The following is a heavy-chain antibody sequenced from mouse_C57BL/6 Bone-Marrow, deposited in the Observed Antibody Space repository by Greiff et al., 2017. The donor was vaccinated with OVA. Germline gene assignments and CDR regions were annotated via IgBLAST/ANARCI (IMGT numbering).Heavy chain of an antibody. J-gene: IGHJ3*01. CDR1: GYSFTGYY. D-gene: IGHD1-1*02. V-gene: IGHV1-42*01. CDR2: INPSTGGT. CDR3: ARGGTSPFAY. Sequence: EVQLQESGPELVKPGASVKISCKASGYSFTGYYMNWVKQSPGKSLEWIGEINPSTGGTTYNQKFKAKATLTVDKSSSTAYMRLKSLTSEDSGVYYGARGGTSPFAYWGQGTLVTVSA.